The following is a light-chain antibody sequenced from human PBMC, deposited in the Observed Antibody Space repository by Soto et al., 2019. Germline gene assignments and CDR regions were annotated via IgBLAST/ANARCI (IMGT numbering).Light chain of an antibody. CDR2: GNS. CDR3: QSYDNSLSGSKV. V-gene: IGLV1-40*01. CDR1: SSNIGAGYD. Sequence: QPVLTQPPSVSGAPGQRVTISCTGSSSNIGAGYDVHWYQQLPGTAPKLLIYGNSNRPSGVPDRFSGSKSGTSAALDITGLQAEDEADYYCQSYDNSLSGSKVFGGGTKLTVL. J-gene: IGLJ2*01.